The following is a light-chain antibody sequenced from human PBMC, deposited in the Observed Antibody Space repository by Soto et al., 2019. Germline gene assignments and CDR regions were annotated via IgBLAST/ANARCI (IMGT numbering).Light chain of an antibody. CDR3: QQYGNSRWT. J-gene: IGKJ1*01. CDR1: QSVSSSY. Sequence: EIVLTQSPDTLSLSPGERATLSCRASQSVSSSYLAWYQQTPGQAPRLLIYGTSNTTTGTPDRFSGSGSGTDVTLTISKLEAEDFAVYYCQQYGNSRWTFGQGTKVEIK. CDR2: GTS. V-gene: IGKV3-20*01.